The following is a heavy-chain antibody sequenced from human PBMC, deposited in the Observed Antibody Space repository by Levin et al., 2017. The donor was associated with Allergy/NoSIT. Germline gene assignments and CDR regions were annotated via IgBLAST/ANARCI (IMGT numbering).Heavy chain of an antibody. D-gene: IGHD6-19*01. CDR3: ARDGVVYSSGWYVNPGGLSPFDY. CDR2: ISSSSSTI. V-gene: IGHV3-48*01. J-gene: IGHJ4*02. Sequence: GGSLRLSCAASGFTFSSYSMNWVRQAPGKGLEWVSYISSSSSTIYYADSVKGRFTISRDNAKNSLYLQMNSLRAEDTAVYYCARDGVVYSSGWYVNPGGLSPFDYWGQGTLVTVSS. CDR1: GFTFSSYS.